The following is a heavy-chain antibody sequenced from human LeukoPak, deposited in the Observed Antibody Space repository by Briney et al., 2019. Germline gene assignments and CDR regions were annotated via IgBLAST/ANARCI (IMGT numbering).Heavy chain of an antibody. D-gene: IGHD6-13*01. V-gene: IGHV4-39*01. CDR3: VRSQGDY. J-gene: IGHJ4*02. CDR2: IYYSGST. Sequence: PSETLSLTCTVSGGSISSSSYYWGWIRQPPGKGLEWIGSIYYSGSTYYNPSLKSRVTISVDTSKNQFSLKLSSVTAADTAVYYCVRSQGDYWGQGTLVTVSS. CDR1: GGSISSSSYY.